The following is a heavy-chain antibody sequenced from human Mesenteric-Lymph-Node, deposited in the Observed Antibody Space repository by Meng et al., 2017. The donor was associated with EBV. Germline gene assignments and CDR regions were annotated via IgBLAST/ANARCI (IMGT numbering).Heavy chain of an antibody. J-gene: IGHJ4*02. D-gene: IGHD3-10*01. CDR2: INTGKCDT. CDR3: ATAYGSGSLDY. Sequence: QVQVVQSGAEVKKPGASVKVSCKTSGYTYNRYTIHWVRQAPGQSLEWMGWINTGKCDTKYSQKFQGRFTITRDTSANTAYMDLSSLRSEDTAFYYCATAYGSGSLDYWGQGTLVTVSS. V-gene: IGHV1-3*04. CDR1: GYTYNRYT.